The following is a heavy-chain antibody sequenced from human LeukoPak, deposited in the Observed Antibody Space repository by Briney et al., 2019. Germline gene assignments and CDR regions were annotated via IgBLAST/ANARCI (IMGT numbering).Heavy chain of an antibody. CDR3: ARGYCSSTSCYSGGPYYMDV. CDR2: MNPNSGNT. Sequence: ASVKVSCKASGYTFTSNDINWVRQATGQGLEWMGWMNPNSGNTGYAQKFQGRVTMTRNTSISTAYMELSSLRSEDTAVYYCARGYCSSTSCYSGGPYYMDVWGKGTTVTVSS. D-gene: IGHD2-2*02. CDR1: GYTFTSND. J-gene: IGHJ6*03. V-gene: IGHV1-8*01.